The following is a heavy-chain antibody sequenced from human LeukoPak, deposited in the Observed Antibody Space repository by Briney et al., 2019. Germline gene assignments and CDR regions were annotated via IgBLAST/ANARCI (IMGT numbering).Heavy chain of an antibody. CDR1: GXTFSSYA. V-gene: IGHV3-30-3*01. Sequence: LRLSXAASGXTFSSYAMHWVRQAPGKGLEWVAVVSYDGSNKYYADSVKGRFTISRDNSKNTLYLQMNSLRAEDTAVYYCATRTGERYYYYGMDVWGQGTTVTVSS. D-gene: IGHD7-27*01. CDR3: ATRTGERYYYYGMDV. J-gene: IGHJ6*02. CDR2: VSYDGSNK.